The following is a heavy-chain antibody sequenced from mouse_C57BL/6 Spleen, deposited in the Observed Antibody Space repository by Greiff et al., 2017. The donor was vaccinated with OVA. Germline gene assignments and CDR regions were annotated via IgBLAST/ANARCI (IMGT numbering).Heavy chain of an antibody. Sequence: QVQLQQPGAELVKPGASVKLSCKASGYTFTSYWMQWVKQRPGQGLEWIGEIDPSDSYTNYNQKFKGKATLTVDTSSSTAYMQLSSLTSEDSAVYYCARKPYDYYGSDYFDYWGQGTTLTVSS. V-gene: IGHV1-50*01. D-gene: IGHD1-1*01. J-gene: IGHJ2*01. CDR1: GYTFTSYW. CDR2: IDPSDSYT. CDR3: ARKPYDYYGSDYFDY.